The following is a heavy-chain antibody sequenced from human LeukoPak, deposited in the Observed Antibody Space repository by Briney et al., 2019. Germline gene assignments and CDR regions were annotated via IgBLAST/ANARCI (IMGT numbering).Heavy chain of an antibody. Sequence: KPGGSLRLSCAGSGFTFKNAWMSWVRQAPGKGLEWVGRIKSKSDGGTTHYAAPVKDRFTISREDSENTLHLQMTSLNAEDTAVYYCAKGPFGQPKTYLGYWGQGTLVTVSS. D-gene: IGHD3-10*01. CDR3: AKGPFGQPKTYLGY. J-gene: IGHJ4*02. CDR2: IKSKSDGGTT. V-gene: IGHV3-15*01. CDR1: GFTFKNAW.